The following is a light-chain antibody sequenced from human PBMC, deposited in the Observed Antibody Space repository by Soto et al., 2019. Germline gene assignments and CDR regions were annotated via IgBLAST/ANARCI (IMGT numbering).Light chain of an antibody. V-gene: IGKV3-15*01. CDR2: TAS. CDR3: QQYNKWPLN. J-gene: IGKJ4*01. CDR1: QSVSSS. Sequence: EIVMTQSPATLSVSLGERATLSCRASQSVSSSLAWYQQKPGQAPRLLIYTASTRATGIPARFSGSGSGTEFTLTISSLQSEDFAVYYCQQYNKWPLNFGGGTKVDIK.